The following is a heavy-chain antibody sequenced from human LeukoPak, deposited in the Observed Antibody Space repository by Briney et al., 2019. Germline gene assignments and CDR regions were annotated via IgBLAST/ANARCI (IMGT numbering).Heavy chain of an antibody. Sequence: SETLSLTCTVSGGSISSYYWSWIRQPPGKGLEWIGEINHSGSTNYNPSLKSRVTISVDTSKNQFSLKLSSVTAADTAVYYCARGRMYGSGWYRRYYFDYWGQGTLVTVSS. CDR1: GGSISSYY. V-gene: IGHV4-34*01. CDR2: INHSGST. J-gene: IGHJ4*02. D-gene: IGHD6-19*01. CDR3: ARGRMYGSGWYRRYYFDY.